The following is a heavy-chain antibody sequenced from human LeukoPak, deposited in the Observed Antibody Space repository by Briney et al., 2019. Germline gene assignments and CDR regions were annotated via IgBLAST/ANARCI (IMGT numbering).Heavy chain of an antibody. V-gene: IGHV3-13*01. Sequence: GGSLRLSCVASDFSFSNYDMYWVRQAAGRGLEWVSALGTNGDTYYLGSVKGRFTISRENGKNSLYLQMNSLGVDDTAVYYCAREWRGIASHYHGMDLWGQGTTVTVSS. D-gene: IGHD6-6*01. J-gene: IGHJ6*02. CDR1: DFSFSNYD. CDR2: LGTNGDT. CDR3: AREWRGIASHYHGMDL.